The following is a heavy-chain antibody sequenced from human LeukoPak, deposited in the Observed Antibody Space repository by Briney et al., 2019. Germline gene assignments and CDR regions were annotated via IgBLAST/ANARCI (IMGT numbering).Heavy chain of an antibody. CDR2: VWYDGTRK. J-gene: IGHJ5*02. Sequence: PGGSLRLSCAASGFTFTGYGFHWVRQAPGKGLEWVAVVWYDGTRKYYADSVKGRFTVPRDNSENTVYLQISGLRAEDTAVYYCARDTDTTSHYGRFDPWGQGTLVTVSS. CDR3: ARDTDTTSHYGRFDP. V-gene: IGHV3-33*01. D-gene: IGHD4-17*01. CDR1: GFTFTGYG.